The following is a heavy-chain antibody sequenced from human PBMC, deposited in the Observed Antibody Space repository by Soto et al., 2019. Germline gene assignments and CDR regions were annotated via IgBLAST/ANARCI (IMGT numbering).Heavy chain of an antibody. CDR3: ARVTAMDHFDY. V-gene: IGHV1-18*01. CDR2: ISGYNGST. CDR1: GYTFTNYG. Sequence: ASVKVSCKASGYTFTNYGLSWVRQAPGQGLEWMGWISGYNGSTSYAQKFQGRVTMTRDTSTSTVYMELSSLRSEDTAVYYCARVTAMDHFDYWGQGTLVTVSS. D-gene: IGHD5-18*01. J-gene: IGHJ4*02.